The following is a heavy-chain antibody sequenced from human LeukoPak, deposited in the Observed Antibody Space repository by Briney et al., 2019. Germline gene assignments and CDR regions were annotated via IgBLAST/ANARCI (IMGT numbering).Heavy chain of an antibody. CDR2: ISWNSGSI. J-gene: IGHJ4*02. Sequence: PGGSLRLPCAASGFTFDDYAMHWVRQAPGKGLEWVSGISWNSGSIGYADSVKGRFTISRDNAKNSLYLQMNSLRAEDTALYYCAKDKAHSYALSPANCFDYWGQGTLVTVSS. V-gene: IGHV3-9*01. CDR3: AKDKAHSYALSPANCFDY. D-gene: IGHD5-18*01. CDR1: GFTFDDYA.